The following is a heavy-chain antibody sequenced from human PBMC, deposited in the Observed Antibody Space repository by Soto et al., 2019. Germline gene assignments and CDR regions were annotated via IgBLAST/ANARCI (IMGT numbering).Heavy chain of an antibody. CDR3: ARDPVEQWLATNYWYFDL. CDR2: ISSSSMYI. D-gene: IGHD6-19*01. Sequence: EVQLVESGGGLVKPGGSLRLSCAASGFTFSSYSMNWVRQSPGKGLEWVSSISSSSMYIYYADSVKGRFTISRDNAKNSLYLQMNSLRAEDTAVYYCARDPVEQWLATNYWYFDLWGRGTLVTVSS. J-gene: IGHJ2*01. V-gene: IGHV3-21*01. CDR1: GFTFSSYS.